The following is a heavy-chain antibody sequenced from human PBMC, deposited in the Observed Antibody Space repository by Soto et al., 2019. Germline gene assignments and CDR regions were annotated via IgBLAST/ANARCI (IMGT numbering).Heavy chain of an antibody. J-gene: IGHJ5*02. Sequence: QLQLQESGPGLVKPSETLSLTCSVSGGSISSSSYYWGWIRQPPGKGLEWIGSIYYSGSIYYNPSLKSRVTITVDTSKNPFSLKLSSVTAAETAVYYCARQSSGWYNWFDPWGQGTLVTVSS. CDR3: ARQSSGWYNWFDP. CDR1: GGSISSSSYY. D-gene: IGHD6-19*01. V-gene: IGHV4-39*01. CDR2: IYYSGSI.